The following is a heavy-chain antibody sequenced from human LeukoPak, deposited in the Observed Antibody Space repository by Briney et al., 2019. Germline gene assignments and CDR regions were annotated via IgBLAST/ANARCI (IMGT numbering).Heavy chain of an antibody. Sequence: GASVKVSCKASGYTFTSYDINWVRQATGQGLEWMGWINTNTGNPTYAQGFTGRFVFSLGTSVSTAYLQISSLKAEDTAVYYCARAGSRRYSYGYYPHGYWGQGTLVTVSS. D-gene: IGHD5-18*01. V-gene: IGHV7-4-1*02. CDR2: INTNTGNP. J-gene: IGHJ4*02. CDR1: GYTFTSYD. CDR3: ARAGSRRYSYGYYPHGY.